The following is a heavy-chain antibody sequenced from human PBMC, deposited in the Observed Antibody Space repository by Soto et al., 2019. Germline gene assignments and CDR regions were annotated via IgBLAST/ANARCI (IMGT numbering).Heavy chain of an antibody. D-gene: IGHD6-6*01. CDR3: ARDFRGVAARSGPPSFFDY. V-gene: IGHV4-59*01. Sequence: TLSLTCTVSGGSISSYYWSWIRQPPGKGLEWIGYIYYSGSTNYNPSLKSRVTISVDTSKNQFSLKLSSVTAADTAVYYCARDFRGVAARSGPPSFFDYWGQGTLVTVSS. CDR2: IYYSGST. J-gene: IGHJ4*02. CDR1: GGSISSYY.